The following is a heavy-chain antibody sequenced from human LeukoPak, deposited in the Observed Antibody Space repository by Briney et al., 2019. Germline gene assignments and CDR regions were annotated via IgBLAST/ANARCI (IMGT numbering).Heavy chain of an antibody. Sequence: SETLSLTCTVSGYSISSGYYWGWIRQPPGKGLEWIGSIYHSGSTYYNPSLKSRVTISVDTSKNQFSLKLSSVTAADTAVYYCARYVDTAMVTSHYFDYWGQGTLVTVPS. CDR3: ARYVDTAMVTSHYFDY. CDR2: IYHSGST. D-gene: IGHD5-18*01. CDR1: GYSISSGYY. J-gene: IGHJ4*02. V-gene: IGHV4-38-2*02.